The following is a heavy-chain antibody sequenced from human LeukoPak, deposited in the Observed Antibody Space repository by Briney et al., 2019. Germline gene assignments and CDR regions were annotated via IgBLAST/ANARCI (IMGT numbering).Heavy chain of an antibody. D-gene: IGHD6-19*01. Sequence: GGSLRLSCAASGFTFSSYSMNWVRQAPGKGLEWVSSISSSSSYIYYADSVKGRFTISRDSAKNSLYLQMNSLRAEDTAAYYCARTEIAVAGVYYYYGMDVWGQGTTVTVSS. CDR3: ARTEIAVAGVYYYYGMDV. CDR2: ISSSSSYI. J-gene: IGHJ6*02. V-gene: IGHV3-21*01. CDR1: GFTFSSYS.